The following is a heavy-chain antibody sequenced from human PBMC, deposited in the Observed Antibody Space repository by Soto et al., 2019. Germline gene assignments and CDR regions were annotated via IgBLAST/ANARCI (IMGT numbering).Heavy chain of an antibody. Sequence: GGSLRLSCAASGFTFDDYTMHWVRQAPGKGLEWVSLISWDGGSTYYADSVKGRFTISRDNSKNSLYLQMNSLRTEDTALYYCAKDKAPVEMATGFDYWGQGTLVTVSS. CDR2: ISWDGGST. CDR3: AKDKAPVEMATGFDY. D-gene: IGHD5-12*01. J-gene: IGHJ4*02. CDR1: GFTFDDYT. V-gene: IGHV3-43*01.